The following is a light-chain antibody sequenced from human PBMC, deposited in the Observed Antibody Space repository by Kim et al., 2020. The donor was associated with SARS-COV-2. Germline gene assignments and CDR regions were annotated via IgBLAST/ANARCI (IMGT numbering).Light chain of an antibody. CDR3: QQYDNWLSIT. Sequence: EIVMTQSPVTLSVSPGERVTLSCRASQSVSSNLAWYQQKPGQAPRLLIYGASTRATGIPARFSGSGSGTEFTLTISSLQSEDFAVYYWQQYDNWLSITFGQGTRLEIK. CDR2: GAS. J-gene: IGKJ5*01. CDR1: QSVSSN. V-gene: IGKV3-15*01.